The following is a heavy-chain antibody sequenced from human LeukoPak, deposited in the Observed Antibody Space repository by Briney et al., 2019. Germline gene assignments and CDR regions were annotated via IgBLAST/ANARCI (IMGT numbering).Heavy chain of an antibody. CDR3: ARAQGYYDSSGYPNWFDP. Sequence: ASVKVSCKASVYTFTSYYIHWVRQAPGQGHDWMGIVTPSGGSTSYAQKFQGRVTTTRDTSTSTVYMKLSGLRSEDTAVYYCARAQGYYDSSGYPNWFDPWGQGTLVTVSS. CDR1: VYTFTSYY. J-gene: IGHJ5*02. V-gene: IGHV1-46*01. D-gene: IGHD3-22*01. CDR2: VTPSGGST.